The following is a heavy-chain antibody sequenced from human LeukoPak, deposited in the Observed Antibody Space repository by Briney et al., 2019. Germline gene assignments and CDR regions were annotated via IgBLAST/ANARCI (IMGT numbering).Heavy chain of an antibody. CDR3: ARDRVAVAGTWYFDL. CDR2: ISYDGSNT. D-gene: IGHD6-19*01. Sequence: GGSLRLSCAASGFTFSSYGMHWGRQAPGKGLEWVAVISYDGSNTYYADSVKGRFTISRDNSKNTLYLQMNSLRDEDTAVYYCARDRVAVAGTWYFDLWGRGTLVTVSS. CDR1: GFTFSSYG. V-gene: IGHV3-30*03. J-gene: IGHJ2*01.